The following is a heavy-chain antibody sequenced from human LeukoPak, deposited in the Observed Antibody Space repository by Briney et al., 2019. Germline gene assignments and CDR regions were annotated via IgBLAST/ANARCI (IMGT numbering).Heavy chain of an antibody. J-gene: IGHJ4*02. CDR1: GGSFSGYY. D-gene: IGHD6-13*01. CDR3: ARSQPTGAAGPTAVLDY. V-gene: IGHV4-34*01. Sequence: KPSETLSLTCAVYGGSFSGYYWSWIRQPPGKGLEWTGEINHSGSTNYNPSLKRRVTISVDASKNQFFFKLSYVTGADTAGYYCARSQPTGAAGPTAVLDYWGQGTLVTVSS. CDR2: INHSGST.